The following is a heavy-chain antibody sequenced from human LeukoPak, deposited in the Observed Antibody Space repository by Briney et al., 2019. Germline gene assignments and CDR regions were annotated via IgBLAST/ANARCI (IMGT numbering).Heavy chain of an antibody. D-gene: IGHD6-19*01. Sequence: SGTLSLTCDVSGDSISSSYWWTWVRQPPGKGLEWIGEIYQSGSTNYDSSLKSRVTISLDKSKNQFSLKVSSLTAADTAVYYCAREKYSSGWPPGEDYYYYMDVWGKGTTVTISS. J-gene: IGHJ6*03. CDR3: AREKYSSGWPPGEDYYYYMDV. CDR1: GDSISSSYW. CDR2: IYQSGST. V-gene: IGHV4-4*02.